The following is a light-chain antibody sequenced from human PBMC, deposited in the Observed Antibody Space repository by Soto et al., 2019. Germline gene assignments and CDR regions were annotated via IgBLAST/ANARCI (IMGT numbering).Light chain of an antibody. Sequence: VVMTQSPLSLPVTLGQPASISCRSSQSLVHSDGNTYLNWFQQRPGQSPRRLIYKVSSRDSGVPDRFSGSGSGTDFTLKISRVEAEDVGVYYCKQATRWPWTFGQGTKVEIK. V-gene: IGKV2-30*02. CDR2: KVS. J-gene: IGKJ1*01. CDR3: KQATRWPWT. CDR1: QSLVHSDGNTY.